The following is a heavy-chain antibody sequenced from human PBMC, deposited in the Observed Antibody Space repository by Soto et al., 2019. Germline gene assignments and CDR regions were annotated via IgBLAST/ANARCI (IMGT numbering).Heavy chain of an antibody. CDR3: ARDRGQEYYYGSGSYFELDY. D-gene: IGHD3-10*01. J-gene: IGHJ4*02. CDR1: GYTFTSYY. Sequence: QVQLVQSGAEVKKPGASVKVSCKASGYTFTSYYMHWVRQAPGQGLEWMGIINPSGGSTSYAQKFQGRVTMTRDTCTSTVYMELSSLRSEDTAVYYCARDRGQEYYYGSGSYFELDYWGQGTLVTVSS. CDR2: INPSGGST. V-gene: IGHV1-46*03.